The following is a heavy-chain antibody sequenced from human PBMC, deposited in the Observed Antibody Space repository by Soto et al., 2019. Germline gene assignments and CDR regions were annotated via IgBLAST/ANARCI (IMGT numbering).Heavy chain of an antibody. V-gene: IGHV3-7*01. CDR2: IKQDGSEK. CDR1: GFTFSSYW. Sequence: EVQLVESGGGLVQPGGSLRLSCAASGFTFSSYWMSWVRQAPGKGLEWVANIKQDGSEKYYVDSVKGRFTISRDNAKNSLYLQMNSPRAEDTAVYYCARDPNIVATMGSIYYYYGMDVWGQGTTVTVSS. J-gene: IGHJ6*02. D-gene: IGHD5-12*01. CDR3: ARDPNIVATMGSIYYYYGMDV.